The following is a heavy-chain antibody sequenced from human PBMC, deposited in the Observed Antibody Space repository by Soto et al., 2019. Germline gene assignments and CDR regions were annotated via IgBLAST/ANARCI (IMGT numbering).Heavy chain of an antibody. J-gene: IGHJ4*02. CDR2: ITSSSSYI. D-gene: IGHD2-2*01. CDR3: AKNQPSWATRAAFDY. Sequence: GGSLRLSCAASGFTFSLYSMIWVRQAPGKGLEWVASITSSSSYIYYEDSLKGRFTISRDNSKNTLHLQMNSLRTEDTAVYYCAKNQPSWATRAAFDYWGQGTLVTVSS. CDR1: GFTFSLYS. V-gene: IGHV3-21*04.